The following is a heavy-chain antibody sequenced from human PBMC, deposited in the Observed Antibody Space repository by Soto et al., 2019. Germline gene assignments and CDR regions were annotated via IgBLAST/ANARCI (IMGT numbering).Heavy chain of an antibody. V-gene: IGHV1-69*06. D-gene: IGHD3-10*01. CDR3: ARGPMTMVRGVIITTSLRP. CDR2: IIPIFGTA. Sequence: SVTVSSKAYGGTVSSFAISVVRQAPGQGLEWMRGIIPIFGTANYAQKFQGRATITADKSTSTAYMELSSLRSEDTAVYYWARGPMTMVRGVIITTSLRPWGQGTLVTVSS. J-gene: IGHJ5*02. CDR1: GGTVSSFA.